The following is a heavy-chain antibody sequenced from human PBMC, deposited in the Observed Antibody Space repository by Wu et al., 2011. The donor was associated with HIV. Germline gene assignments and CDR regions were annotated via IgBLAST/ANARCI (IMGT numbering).Heavy chain of an antibody. V-gene: IGHV1-69*11. D-gene: IGHD3-3*01. Sequence: QVQLVQSGAEMKKPGSSVKVSCKSSGGTFDIYAFSWVRQAPGQGPEWMGRVIPILGTTNYAQKFQGRVTITADESTSTTYLELSSLRSEDTAVYYCARAYDLWSGSGYYYYMDVWGKGTTVSVSS. CDR1: GGTFDIYA. CDR3: ARAYDLWSGSGYYYYMDV. J-gene: IGHJ6*03. CDR2: VIPILGTT.